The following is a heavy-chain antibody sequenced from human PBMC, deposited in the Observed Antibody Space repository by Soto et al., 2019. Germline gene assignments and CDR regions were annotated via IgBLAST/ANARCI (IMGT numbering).Heavy chain of an antibody. V-gene: IGHV1-18*01. CDR3: ARLIGDSWLDS. Sequence: ASVKVSCKASGYTFTSYGISWVRQAPGQGLEWMGWISAYNGNTNYAQELQGRVTINPDTSNNHLSLQLDSVTPDDTAVYYCARLIGDSWLDSWGQGTLVTVSS. J-gene: IGHJ5*01. D-gene: IGHD2-8*01. CDR2: ISAYNGNT. CDR1: GYTFTSYG.